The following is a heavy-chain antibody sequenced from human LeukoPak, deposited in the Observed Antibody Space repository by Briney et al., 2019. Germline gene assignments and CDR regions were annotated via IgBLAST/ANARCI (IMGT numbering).Heavy chain of an antibody. J-gene: IGHJ3*02. CDR2: IYSSGST. D-gene: IGHD3-10*01. CDR3: ARETRLVWFGGSQGDAFDI. V-gene: IGHV4-4*07. Sequence: SETLSLTCTVSGGSISTYYWSWIRQPAGKELEWIGRIYSSGSTDYSPSLKSRVTLSVDMSKNQFSPKLNSATAADTAVYYCARETRLVWFGGSQGDAFDIWGPGTVVTVSS. CDR1: GGSISTYY.